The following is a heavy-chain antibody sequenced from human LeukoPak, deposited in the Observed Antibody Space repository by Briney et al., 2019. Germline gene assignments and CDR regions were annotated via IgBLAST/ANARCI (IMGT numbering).Heavy chain of an antibody. CDR2: ISSSGSAI. CDR3: AKDEGYSYGPY. V-gene: IGHV3-21*01. Sequence: GGSLRLSCAASGFTFSSYSMNWVRQAPGKGLEWVSSISSSGSAIYYADSVKGRFTISRDNAKNSLYLQMNSLRAEDTAVYYCAKDEGYSYGPYWGQGTLVTVSS. CDR1: GFTFSSYS. D-gene: IGHD5-18*01. J-gene: IGHJ4*02.